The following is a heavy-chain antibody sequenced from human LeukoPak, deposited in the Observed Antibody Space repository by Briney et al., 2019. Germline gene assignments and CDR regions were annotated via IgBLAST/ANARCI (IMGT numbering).Heavy chain of an antibody. CDR1: GFTFSNFA. CDR2: LSHTGST. J-gene: IGHJ4*02. V-gene: IGHV3-23*01. Sequence: GGSLRLSCAASGFTFSNFAMSWVRQAPGRGLEWVSTLSHTGSTYYADSVRGRFTISRDNFRNTLYLQMNSLRAEDTAVYYCAKDVYDFWSGFDYWGQGALVTVSS. D-gene: IGHD3-3*01. CDR3: AKDVYDFWSGFDY.